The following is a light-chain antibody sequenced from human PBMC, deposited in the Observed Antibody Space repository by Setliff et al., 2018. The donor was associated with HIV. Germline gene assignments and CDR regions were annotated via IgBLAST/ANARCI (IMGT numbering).Light chain of an antibody. CDR3: CSYAGSYTYV. CDR1: SSDVDAYDY. J-gene: IGLJ1*01. Sequence: QSVLTQPRSMSGSPGQSVTISCTGTSSDVDAYDYVSWYQHHPGKAPKLLIYDVSERPSGVPDRFSGSKSGNTASLTISGLQAEDEADYYCCSYAGSYTYVFGTGTKVTGL. CDR2: DVS. V-gene: IGLV2-11*01.